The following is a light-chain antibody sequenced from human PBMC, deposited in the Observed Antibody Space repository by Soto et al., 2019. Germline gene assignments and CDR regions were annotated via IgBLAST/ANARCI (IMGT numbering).Light chain of an antibody. V-gene: IGLV2-8*01. CDR1: SSDVGGYNF. Sequence: QSVLTQPPSASGSPGQSVTISCTGTSSDVGGYNFVSWYQQHPGKAPKLMIYDVNKRPSGVPDRFSGSKSGNTASLTVSGLQAEDEADSSCGSYAGSTNFVFRTGTKVTVL. CDR3: GSYAGSTNFV. J-gene: IGLJ1*01. CDR2: DVN.